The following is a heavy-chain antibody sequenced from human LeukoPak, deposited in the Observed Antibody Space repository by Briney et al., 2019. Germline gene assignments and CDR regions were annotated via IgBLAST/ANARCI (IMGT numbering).Heavy chain of an antibody. J-gene: IGHJ6*02. CDR3: ARDPQWFGELFRYYYYGMDV. CDR1: GFTFSSYG. CDR2: IWYDGSNK. V-gene: IGHV3-33*01. Sequence: GRSLRLSCAASGFTFSSYGRHWVRQAPGKGLEWVAVIWYDGSNKYYADSVKGRFTISRDNSKNTLYLQMNSLRAEDTAVYYCARDPQWFGELFRYYYYGMDVWGQGTTVTVSS. D-gene: IGHD3-10*01.